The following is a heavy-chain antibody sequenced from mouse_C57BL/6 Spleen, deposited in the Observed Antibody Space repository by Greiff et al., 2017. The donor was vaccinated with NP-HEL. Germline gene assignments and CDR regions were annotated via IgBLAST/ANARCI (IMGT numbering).Heavy chain of an antibody. Sequence: VQLQQSGPELVKPGASVKISCKASGYAFSSSWLNWVKQRPGKGLEWIGRIYPGDGDTNYNGQFKGKATLTADKSSSTAYMQLSSLTSGDSAVYFCASSYCCGSSKYYFDYWGQGTTLTVSS. V-gene: IGHV1-82*01. D-gene: IGHD1-1*01. J-gene: IGHJ2*01. CDR1: GYAFSSSW. CDR2: IYPGDGDT. CDR3: ASSYCCGSSKYYFDY.